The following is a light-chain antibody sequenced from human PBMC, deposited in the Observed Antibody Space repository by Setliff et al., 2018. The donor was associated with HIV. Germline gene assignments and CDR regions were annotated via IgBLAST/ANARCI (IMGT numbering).Light chain of an antibody. CDR3: CSNTGSNTFV. J-gene: IGLJ1*01. Sequence: QSVLTQPPSASGSPGQSITISCTGTSNDVGRYDLVSWYQQHPARAPKLIIYQATRRPSGVSNRFSGPKPGNVASLTISGLQAEDEADYYCCSNTGSNTFVFGTGTKVTVL. CDR2: QAT. V-gene: IGLV2-23*01. CDR1: SNDVGRYDL.